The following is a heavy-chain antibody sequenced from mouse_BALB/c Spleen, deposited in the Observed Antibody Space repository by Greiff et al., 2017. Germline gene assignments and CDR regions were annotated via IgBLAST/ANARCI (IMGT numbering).Heavy chain of an antibody. D-gene: IGHD3-3*01. Sequence: EVKLMESGPGLVKPSQSLSLTCTVTGYSITSDYAWNWIRQFPGNKLEWMGYISYSGSTSYNPSLKSRISITRDTSENQFFLQLNSVTTEDTATYYCARLRAEYAMDYWGQGTSVTVSS. CDR1: GYSITSDYA. CDR2: ISYSGST. J-gene: IGHJ4*01. CDR3: ARLRAEYAMDY. V-gene: IGHV3-2*02.